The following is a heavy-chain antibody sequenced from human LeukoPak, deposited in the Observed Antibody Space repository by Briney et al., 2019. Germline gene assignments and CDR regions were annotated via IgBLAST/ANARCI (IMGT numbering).Heavy chain of an antibody. J-gene: IGHJ4*02. V-gene: IGHV4-59*12. Sequence: PSETLTLTCTVSGGSISSYYWSWIRQPPGKGLEWIGYIYYSGSTNYNPSLKSRVTISVDTSKNQFSLKLSSVTAADTAVYYCARLAYYDSSGLYWGQGTLVTVSS. CDR1: GGSISSYY. CDR2: IYYSGST. CDR3: ARLAYYDSSGLY. D-gene: IGHD3-22*01.